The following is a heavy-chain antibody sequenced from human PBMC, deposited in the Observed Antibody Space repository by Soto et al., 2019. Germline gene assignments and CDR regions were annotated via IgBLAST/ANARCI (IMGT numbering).Heavy chain of an antibody. CDR3: ASPGPAAGHLTRFDY. V-gene: IGHV1-24*01. Sequence: GASVKVSCKVSGYTLTELSMHWVRQAPGKGLEWMGGFDPEDGETIYAQKFQGRVTMTEDTSTDTAYMELSSLRSEDTAVYYCASPGPAAGHLTRFDYWGQGTLVTSPQ. J-gene: IGHJ4*02. CDR1: GYTLTELS. CDR2: FDPEDGET. D-gene: IGHD6-25*01.